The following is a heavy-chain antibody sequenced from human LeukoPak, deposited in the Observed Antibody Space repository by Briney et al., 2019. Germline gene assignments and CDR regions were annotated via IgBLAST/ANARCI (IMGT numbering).Heavy chain of an antibody. CDR3: AALYAGYSSGWYYFDY. CDR2: ISSSSSYI. V-gene: IGHV3-21*01. CDR1: GFTFSSYS. Sequence: SGGSLRLSCAASGFTFSSYSMNRVRQAPGKGLEWVSSISSSSSYIYYADSVKGRFTISRDNAKNSLYLQMNSLRAEDTAVYYCAALYAGYSSGWYYFDYWGQGTLVTVSS. D-gene: IGHD6-19*01. J-gene: IGHJ4*02.